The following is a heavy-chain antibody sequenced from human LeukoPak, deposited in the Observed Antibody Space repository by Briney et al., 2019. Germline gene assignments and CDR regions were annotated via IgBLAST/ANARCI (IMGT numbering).Heavy chain of an antibody. V-gene: IGHV3-20*04. D-gene: IGHD1-1*01. J-gene: IGHJ4*02. CDR1: GLTFDDYG. CDR3: AKTPLERLGWSYYFDY. CDR2: INWNGGST. Sequence: GGSLRLSCAASGLTFDDYGMSWVRQAPGKGLEWVSGINWNGGSTGYADSVKGRFTISRDNAKNSLYLQMNSLRAEDTALYYCAKTPLERLGWSYYFDYWGQGTLVTVSS.